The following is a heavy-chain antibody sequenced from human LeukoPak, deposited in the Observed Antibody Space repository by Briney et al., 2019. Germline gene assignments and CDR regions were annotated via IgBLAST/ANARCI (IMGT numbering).Heavy chain of an antibody. CDR3: ARAPSGSLDY. V-gene: IGHV4-31*03. CDR1: GGPISSGGYY. CDR2: IYYSGST. D-gene: IGHD1-26*01. J-gene: IGHJ4*02. Sequence: SETLSLTCTVSGGPISSGGYYWSWIRQHPGKGLEWIGYIYYSGSTYYNPSLKSRVTISVDTSKNQSSLKLSSVTAADTAVYYCARAPSGSLDYWGQGTLVTVSS.